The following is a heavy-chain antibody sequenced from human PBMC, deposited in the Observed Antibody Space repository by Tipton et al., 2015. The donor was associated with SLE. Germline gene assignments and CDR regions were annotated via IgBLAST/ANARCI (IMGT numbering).Heavy chain of an antibody. Sequence: TLSLTCTVSGGSISRSGYNWGWIRQPPGKGLEWIGSIYYNKLTYYNPSLKSRVTISDDTSKNQFYLTLTSVTAADTAVYFCATLPDYYYGSGTDFWGQGRLVTVSS. CDR1: GGSISRSGYN. V-gene: IGHV4-39*07. J-gene: IGHJ4*02. CDR2: IYYNKLT. D-gene: IGHD3-10*01. CDR3: ATLPDYYYGSGTDF.